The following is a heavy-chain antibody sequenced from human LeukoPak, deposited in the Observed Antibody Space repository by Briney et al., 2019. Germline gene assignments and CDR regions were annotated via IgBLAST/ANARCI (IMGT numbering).Heavy chain of an antibody. V-gene: IGHV5-51*01. CDR3: ARHPWGIKVADY. CDR2: IYPRDSDT. Sequence: LGASLQISCKASGCTFDIYWIGWVRQLPGKGLEWMGIIYPRDSDTRYSPSFQGQVTISADKSISTAYLQWNSLKASDTAMYYCARHPWGIKVADYWGQGTLATVSS. J-gene: IGHJ4*02. D-gene: IGHD3-16*01. CDR1: GCTFDIYW.